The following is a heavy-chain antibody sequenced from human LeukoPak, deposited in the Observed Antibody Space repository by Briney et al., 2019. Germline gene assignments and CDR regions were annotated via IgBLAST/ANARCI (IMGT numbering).Heavy chain of an antibody. J-gene: IGHJ5*02. Sequence: SEPLSLTCTVSGGSISSSRYHWAWIRQPPAKGLEWFEMIYYCGSTDYNPSLKSRVTISVDTSKNQFSLKLSSVTAADTAVYYCARHYYDFWSGYLDWFDPWGQGTLVTVSS. CDR1: GGSISSSRYH. CDR3: ARHYYDFWSGYLDWFDP. CDR2: IYYCGST. D-gene: IGHD3-3*01. V-gene: IGHV4-39*01.